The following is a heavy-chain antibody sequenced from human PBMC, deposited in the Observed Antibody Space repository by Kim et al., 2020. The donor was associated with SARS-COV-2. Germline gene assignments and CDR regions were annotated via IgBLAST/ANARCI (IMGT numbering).Heavy chain of an antibody. D-gene: IGHD3-10*01. CDR2: INSDGSST. CDR1: GFTFSSYW. CDR3: ARYDITMVRGLMIYYYGMDV. J-gene: IGHJ6*02. Sequence: GGSLRLSCAASGFTFSSYWMHWVRQAPGKGLVWVSRINSDGSSTSYADSVKGRFTISRDNAKKTLYMQMNSLRAEDTAVYYCARYDITMVRGLMIYYYGMDVWGQGTTVTVSS. V-gene: IGHV3-74*01.